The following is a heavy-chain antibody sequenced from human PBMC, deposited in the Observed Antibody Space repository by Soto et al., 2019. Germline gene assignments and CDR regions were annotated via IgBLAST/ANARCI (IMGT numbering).Heavy chain of an antibody. CDR2: IYYSGST. D-gene: IGHD3-10*01. CDR3: ARGVYYYGSGSSYYFDY. Sequence: SETLSVTCTVSGGSISSSSYYWGWIRQPPGKGLEWIGSIYYSGSTYYNPSLKSRVTISVDTSKNQFSLKLSSVTAADTAVYYCARGVYYYGSGSSYYFDYWGQGTLVTVSS. CDR1: GGSISSSSYY. J-gene: IGHJ4*02. V-gene: IGHV4-39*01.